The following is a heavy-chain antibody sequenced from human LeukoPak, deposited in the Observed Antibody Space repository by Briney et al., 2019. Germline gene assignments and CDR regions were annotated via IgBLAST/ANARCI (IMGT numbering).Heavy chain of an antibody. CDR2: IYTSGST. CDR3: AREGYSGYNYVPFFDY. CDR1: GGSISSSSYY. V-gene: IGHV4-61*02. D-gene: IGHD5-12*01. Sequence: SETLSLTCTVSGGSISSSSYYWSWIRQPAGKGLEWIGRIYTSGSTNYNPSLKSRVTISVDTSKNQFSLKLSSVTAADTAVYYCAREGYSGYNYVPFFDYWGQGTLVTVSS. J-gene: IGHJ4*02.